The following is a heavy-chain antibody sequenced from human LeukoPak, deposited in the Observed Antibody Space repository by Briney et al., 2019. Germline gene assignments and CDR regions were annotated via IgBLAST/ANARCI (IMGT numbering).Heavy chain of an antibody. CDR2: IYYSGST. V-gene: IGHV4-39*07. CDR1: GGSISSSSYS. D-gene: IGHD3-22*01. Sequence: PSETLSLTCTVSGGSISSSSYSWGWIRQPPGKGLEWIGSIYYSGSTNYNPSLKSRVTMSLDKSKNQFSLKLNSVTAADTALYYCETYESSGYYRGWFWGQGTLVTVSS. J-gene: IGHJ4*02. CDR3: ETYESSGYYRGWF.